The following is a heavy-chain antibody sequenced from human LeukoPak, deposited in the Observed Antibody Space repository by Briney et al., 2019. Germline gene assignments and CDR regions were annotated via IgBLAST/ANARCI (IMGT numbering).Heavy chain of an antibody. CDR2: INPSGDTT. CDR1: GYTFTNYY. V-gene: IGHV1-46*01. J-gene: IGHJ4*02. D-gene: IGHD6-13*01. CDR3: ALYSSTWY. Sequence: GASVKVSCKASGYTFTNYYMSWVRQAPGQGLEWMGIINPSGDTTSYAQKFQGRVTMTRDTSTSTVFMEVNSLRSEDTAVYYCALYSSTWYWGQGTLVTVSS.